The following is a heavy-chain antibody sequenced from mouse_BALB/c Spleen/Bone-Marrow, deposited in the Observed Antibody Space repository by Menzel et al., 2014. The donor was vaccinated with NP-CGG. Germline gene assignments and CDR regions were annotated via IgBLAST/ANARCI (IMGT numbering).Heavy chain of an antibody. D-gene: IGHD2-4*01. CDR2: IWAGGST. J-gene: IGHJ3*01. CDR3: AREGLYYDKAY. V-gene: IGHV2-9*02. Sequence: VKLMESGPGLVAPSQSLSITCTVSGFSLTTYGVHWVRQPPGKGLEWLGLIWAGGSTNYNSVLMSRLCISKDNSKSQVFLKMNSLQTDDTAMYYCAREGLYYDKAYWGQGTLVTVSA. CDR1: GFSLTTYG.